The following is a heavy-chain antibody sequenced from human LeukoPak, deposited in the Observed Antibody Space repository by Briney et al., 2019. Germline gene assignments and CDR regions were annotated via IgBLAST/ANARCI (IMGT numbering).Heavy chain of an antibody. J-gene: IGHJ4*02. CDR2: ISAYNGNT. D-gene: IGHD5-18*01. CDR1: GYTFTSYG. CDR3: ARGPYNVDTAMVIDY. Sequence: ASVKVSCKASGYTFTSYGISWVRQAPGQGLEWMGWISAYNGNTNYAQKPQGRVTMTTDTSTSTAYMELRSLRSDDTAVYYCARGPYNVDTAMVIDYWGQGTLVTVSS. V-gene: IGHV1-18*01.